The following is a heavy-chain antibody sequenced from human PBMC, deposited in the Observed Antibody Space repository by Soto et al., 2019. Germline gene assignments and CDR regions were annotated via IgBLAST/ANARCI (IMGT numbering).Heavy chain of an antibody. V-gene: IGHV3-66*02. Sequence: GGSLRLSCAASGFTVSSNYMSWVRQAPGKGLEWVSVIYSGGSTYSADSVKGRFTSSRDNSKNTLYLQMNSLRAEDTAVYYCARDPDWGSGYFDYWGQGTLVTVSS. J-gene: IGHJ4*02. CDR3: ARDPDWGSGYFDY. CDR1: GFTVSSNY. D-gene: IGHD7-27*01. CDR2: IYSGGST.